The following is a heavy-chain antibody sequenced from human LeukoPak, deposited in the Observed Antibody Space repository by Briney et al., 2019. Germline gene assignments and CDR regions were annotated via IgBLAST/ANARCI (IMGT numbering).Heavy chain of an antibody. Sequence: GGSLRLSCAASGFTFSSYGMHWVRQAPGKGLEWVAVIWYDGSNKYYADSVKGRFTISRDNSKNTLYLQMNSLRAEDTAVYYCARVGYPTLVFDYWGQGTLVTVSS. D-gene: IGHD6-13*01. CDR3: ARVGYPTLVFDY. CDR1: GFTFSSYG. J-gene: IGHJ4*02. CDR2: IWYDGSNK. V-gene: IGHV3-33*08.